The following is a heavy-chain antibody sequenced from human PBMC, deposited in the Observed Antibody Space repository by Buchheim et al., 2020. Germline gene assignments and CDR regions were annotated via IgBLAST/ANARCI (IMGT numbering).Heavy chain of an antibody. CDR1: GFSFSDAW. Sequence: EVQLVESGGGLVKPGGSLRLSCAASGFSFSDAWMNWVRQAPGKGLEWVGRIRGKSDGGPTDYAAFVKVRFTISKDESQNTLFLEMNSLKTEDTGVYYCTTEAGVLGLDYCYLWGDYRFDFWGQGAL. J-gene: IGHJ4*02. CDR3: TTEAGVLGLDYCYLWGDYRFDF. D-gene: IGHD3-16*02. CDR2: IRGKSDGGPT. V-gene: IGHV3-15*07.